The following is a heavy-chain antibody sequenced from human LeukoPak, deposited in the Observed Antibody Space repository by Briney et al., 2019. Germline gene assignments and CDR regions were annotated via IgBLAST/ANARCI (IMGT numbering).Heavy chain of an antibody. CDR2: IYYSGST. D-gene: IGHD5-18*01. CDR1: GGSFSGYY. Sequence: SETLSLTCAVYGGSFSGYYWSWIRQPPGKGLEWIGSIYYSGSTYYNPSLKSRVTISVDTSKNQFSLKLSSVTAADTAVYYCARSRYLWILDYWGQGTLVTVSS. CDR3: ARSRYLWILDY. J-gene: IGHJ4*02. V-gene: IGHV4-34*01.